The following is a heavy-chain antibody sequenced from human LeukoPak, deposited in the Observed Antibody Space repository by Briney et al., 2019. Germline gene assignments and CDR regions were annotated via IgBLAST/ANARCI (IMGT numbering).Heavy chain of an antibody. CDR3: ARGWDSGSYSPLD. CDR1: GGSFSGYY. V-gene: IGHV4-34*01. J-gene: IGHJ4*02. D-gene: IGHD1-26*01. Sequence: PSETLSLTCAVYGGSFSGYYWTWIRQPPGKGLEWIGEINHSGSTNYNPSLKSRVTISVDTSKNQFSLKLSSVTAADTAVYYCARGWDSGSYSPLDWGQGTLVTVSS. CDR2: INHSGST.